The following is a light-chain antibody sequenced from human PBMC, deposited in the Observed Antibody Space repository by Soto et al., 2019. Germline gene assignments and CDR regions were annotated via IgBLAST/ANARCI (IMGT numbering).Light chain of an antibody. Sequence: QSVLTQPPSASGTPGQRVTISCSGSRSNIGSNHVYWYQHLPGTAPKLLIYSDSQRPSGVPDRFSGSKSGTSASLAISGLRSEDETDYYCAAWDDSLRGVVFGGGTKVTV. CDR3: AAWDDSLRGVV. J-gene: IGLJ2*01. CDR2: SDS. V-gene: IGLV1-47*02. CDR1: RSNIGSNH.